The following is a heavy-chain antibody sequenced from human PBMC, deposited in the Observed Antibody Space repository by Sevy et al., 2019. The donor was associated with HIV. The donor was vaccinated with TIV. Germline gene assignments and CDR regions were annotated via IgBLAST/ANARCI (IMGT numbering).Heavy chain of an antibody. CDR3: AKALNPALESMLEVNLRSLKGFDV. J-gene: IGHJ3*01. Sequence: GGSLRLSCAASGFTFNTHAMNWVRQAPGNGLEWVSVISGPGYGTNYADSVKGRFTISRDNSKNTLFLQMNSLRDDDTAVYYCAKALNPALESMLEVNLRSLKGFDVWGQGTMVTVSS. CDR2: ISGPGYGT. CDR1: GFTFNTHA. V-gene: IGHV3-23*01. D-gene: IGHD3-22*01.